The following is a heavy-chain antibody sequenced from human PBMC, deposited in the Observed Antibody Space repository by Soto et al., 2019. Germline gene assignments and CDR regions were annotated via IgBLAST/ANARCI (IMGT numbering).Heavy chain of an antibody. CDR1: VYTLSEWH. CDR2: FDPENDET. Sequence: ASVKVSCKFSVYTLSEWHSHCVRPTPGQGLEWMGGFDPENDETSYAQKFQGRVTLAEDTSTDTAYLELSSLRSEDTAIYYCAIAAYCSGATCYSDYNGFDPWGQGNLGTVSS. CDR3: AIAAYCSGATCYSDYNGFDP. D-gene: IGHD2-15*01. V-gene: IGHV1-24*01. J-gene: IGHJ5*02.